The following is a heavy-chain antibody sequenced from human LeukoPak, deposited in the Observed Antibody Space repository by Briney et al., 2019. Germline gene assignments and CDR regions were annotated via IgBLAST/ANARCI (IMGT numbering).Heavy chain of an antibody. CDR3: ARALSSSWYDAFDI. Sequence: SETLSLTCTVSGGSISSGGYYWSWIRQPPGKGLEWIGYIYHSGSTYYNPSLKSRVTISVDTSKNQFSLKLSYVTAADTAVYYCARALSSSWYDAFDIWGQGTMVTVSS. J-gene: IGHJ3*02. D-gene: IGHD6-13*01. CDR1: GGSISSGGYY. V-gene: IGHV4-30-2*01. CDR2: IYHSGST.